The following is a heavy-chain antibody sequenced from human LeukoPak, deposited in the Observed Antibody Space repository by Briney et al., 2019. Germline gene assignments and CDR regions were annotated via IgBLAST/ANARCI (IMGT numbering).Heavy chain of an antibody. CDR2: ISSSSSYI. D-gene: IGHD1-14*01. CDR3: AREYTGDSTKYYYGMDV. J-gene: IGHJ6*02. V-gene: IGHV3-21*01. Sequence: PGGSLRLSCAASGFTFRSYSMNWVRQAPGKGLEWVSSISSSSSYIYYADSVKGRFTISRDNAKNSLYLQMNSLRAEDTAVYYCAREYTGDSTKYYYGMDVWGQGTTVTVSS. CDR1: GFTFRSYS.